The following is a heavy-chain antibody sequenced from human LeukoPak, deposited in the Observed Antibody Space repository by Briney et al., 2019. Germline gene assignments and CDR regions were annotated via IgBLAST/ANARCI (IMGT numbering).Heavy chain of an antibody. CDR3: AGSIAATGHMPHDY. J-gene: IGHJ4*02. V-gene: IGHV1-2*02. D-gene: IGHD6-13*01. Sequence: ASVKVSRKASGYTLTGYYIHCLRGAPGHGLEWRGGIRPNSGGTNHAQKFQGRVTMTRDTSISTVYMELSSLRSDDTSVYYCAGSIAATGHMPHDYWGQGTLVTVSS. CDR1: GYTLTGYY. CDR2: IRPNSGGT.